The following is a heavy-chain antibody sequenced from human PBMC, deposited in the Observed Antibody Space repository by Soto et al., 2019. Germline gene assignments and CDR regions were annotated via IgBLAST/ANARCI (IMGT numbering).Heavy chain of an antibody. V-gene: IGHV3-53*01. Sequence: GGSLRLSCAASGLPISSNYMSWVRQAPGKGLEWVSLIYSGGSTYSDDSVKGRFTIFRDNSKNTLDLQMSSLRAGDTAVYYCAGFYKRYTSVWGQGTLVTVSS. J-gene: IGHJ4*02. CDR3: AGFYKRYTSV. CDR1: GLPISSNY. D-gene: IGHD2-2*02. CDR2: IYSGGST.